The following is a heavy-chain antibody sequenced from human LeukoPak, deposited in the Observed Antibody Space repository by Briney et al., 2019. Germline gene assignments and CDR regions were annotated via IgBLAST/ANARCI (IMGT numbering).Heavy chain of an antibody. CDR3: ARDAIAAAGTQLPYYYYYMDV. CDR1: GYTFTSYD. V-gene: IGHV1-8*01. Sequence: GASVKVSCKASGYTFTSYDINWVRQATGQGLEWMGWMNPNSGNTGYAQKFQGRVTMTRDTSISTAYMELSRLRSDDTAVYYCARDAIAAAGTQLPYYYYYMDVWGKGTTVTISS. D-gene: IGHD6-13*01. CDR2: MNPNSGNT. J-gene: IGHJ6*03.